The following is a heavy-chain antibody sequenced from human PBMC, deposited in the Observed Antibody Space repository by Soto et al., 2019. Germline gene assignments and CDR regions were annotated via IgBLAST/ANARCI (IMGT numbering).Heavy chain of an antibody. Sequence: QVQLVESGGGVVQPGRSLRLSCAASGFTFSSYGMHWVRQAPGKGLEWVAVIWYDGSNKYYADSVKGRFTISRDNSKNTLYLQMNSLRAEDTAVYYCAREGGYSYGNDYYYYGMDVWGQGTTVTVSS. CDR1: GFTFSSYG. J-gene: IGHJ6*02. D-gene: IGHD5-18*01. V-gene: IGHV3-33*01. CDR2: IWYDGSNK. CDR3: AREGGYSYGNDYYYYGMDV.